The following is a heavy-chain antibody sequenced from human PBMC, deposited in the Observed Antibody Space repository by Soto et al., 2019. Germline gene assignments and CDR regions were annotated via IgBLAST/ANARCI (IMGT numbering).Heavy chain of an antibody. D-gene: IGHD2-15*01. V-gene: IGHV1-69*13. CDR3: ARASGEAPDKVDNFDY. J-gene: IGHJ4*02. CDR2: IIPIFGTA. CDR1: GGTFSSYA. Sequence: ASVKVYCKAAGGTFSSYAISWVRQAPGQGLEWMGGIIPIFGTANYAQKFQGRVTITADESTSTAYMELSSLRSEDTAVYYCARASGEAPDKVDNFDYWGQGTLVTVSS.